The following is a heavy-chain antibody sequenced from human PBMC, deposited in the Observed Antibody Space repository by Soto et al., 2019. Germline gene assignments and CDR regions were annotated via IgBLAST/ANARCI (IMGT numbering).Heavy chain of an antibody. CDR2: ISGDATLT. CDR3: ASDPYYYASGF. CDR1: GFTFSGQY. J-gene: IGHJ4*02. D-gene: IGHD3-10*01. Sequence: PWGSLRLSCAASGFTFSGQYITWIRQAPGKGREWVSKISGDATLTSYADSVEGRFTVSRDNAKKALYLQMNSLRAEVTAVYYCASDPYYYASGFWGQGTLVTVSS. V-gene: IGHV3-11*01.